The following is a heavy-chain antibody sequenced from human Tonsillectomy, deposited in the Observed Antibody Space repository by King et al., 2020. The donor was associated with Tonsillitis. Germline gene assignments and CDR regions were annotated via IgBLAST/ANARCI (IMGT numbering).Heavy chain of an antibody. V-gene: IGHV4-59*01. CDR3: ARGLEHSREDYFDY. CDR1: GGSISTYY. Sequence: VQLQESGPGLVKPSETLSLTCTVSGGSISTYYWSWIRQPPGKGLEWLGYINYAGFTSYNPSLKSRVTMSVDRSKNQFSLKVTSVTAADTALYYCARGLEHSREDYFDYSGQGTLVTVSS. CDR2: INYAGFT. J-gene: IGHJ4*02. D-gene: IGHD6-6*01.